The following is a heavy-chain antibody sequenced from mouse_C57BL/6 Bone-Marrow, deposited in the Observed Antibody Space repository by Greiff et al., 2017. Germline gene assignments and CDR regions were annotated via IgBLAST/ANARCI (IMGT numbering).Heavy chain of an antibody. D-gene: IGHD2-4*01. J-gene: IGHJ4*01. V-gene: IGHV2-5*01. CDR3: AIPYDYEDYYAMDY. Sequence: VQLVESGPGLVQPSQSLSITCTVSGFSLTSYGVHWVRQSPGKGLEWLGVIWRGGSTDYNAAFMSRLSITKDNSKSQVFFKMNSLQADDSAIYYCAIPYDYEDYYAMDYWGQGTSVTVSS. CDR2: IWRGGST. CDR1: GFSLTSYG.